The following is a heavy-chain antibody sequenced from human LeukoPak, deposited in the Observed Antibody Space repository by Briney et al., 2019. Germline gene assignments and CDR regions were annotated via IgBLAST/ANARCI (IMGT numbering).Heavy chain of an antibody. Sequence: GGSLRLSCAASGFTFSDHSMSWIRQSPGKGLEWVAYISSGGSPMFYIDSVKGRSAVSGDNAKNTLYLDVHSLRAEDTAVYYCVRDSHYYDTSDPKYRLDYWGQGTLVTVSS. J-gene: IGHJ4*02. CDR1: GFTFSDHS. V-gene: IGHV3-11*04. D-gene: IGHD3-22*01. CDR3: VRDSHYYDTSDPKYRLDY. CDR2: ISSGGSPM.